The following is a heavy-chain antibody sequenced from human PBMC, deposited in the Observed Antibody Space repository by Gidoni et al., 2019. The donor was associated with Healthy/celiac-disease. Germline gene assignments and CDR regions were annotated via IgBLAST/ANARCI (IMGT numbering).Heavy chain of an antibody. V-gene: IGHV3-21*02. D-gene: IGHD3-10*01. CDR3: ARVTGYYGSGSYPY. CDR2: ISSGSSYI. CDR1: GFTFSSYS. J-gene: IGHJ4*02. Sequence: EVQLVESGGGLVKPGGSLRLSCAASGFTFSSYSMNWVRQAPGKGLGWVSSISSGSSYIYYADSVKGRFTISRDNAKNSLYLQMDSLRAEDTAVYYCARVTGYYGSGSYPYWGQGTLVTVSS.